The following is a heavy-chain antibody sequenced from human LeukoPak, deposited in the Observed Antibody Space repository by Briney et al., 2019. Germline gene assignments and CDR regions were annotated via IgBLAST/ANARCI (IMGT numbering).Heavy chain of an antibody. Sequence: GGSLRLSCTASGFNFNDYYMSWIRQAPGKGLEWISYIGSSGSSIDYADSVKGRFTISRDNAKNSLYLQMNSLRAEDTAVYYCARDPDFTTWEWRTDGYFDYWGQGTLVTVSS. V-gene: IGHV3-11*01. D-gene: IGHD3-22*01. CDR1: GFNFNDYY. CDR2: IGSSGSSI. J-gene: IGHJ4*02. CDR3: ARDPDFTTWEWRTDGYFDY.